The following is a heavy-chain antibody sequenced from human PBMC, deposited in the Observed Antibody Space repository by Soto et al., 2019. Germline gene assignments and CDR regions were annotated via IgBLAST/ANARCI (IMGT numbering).Heavy chain of an antibody. CDR1: GYTFTMSG. V-gene: IGHV1-18*01. J-gene: IGHJ6*02. CDR2: ISGYNGNT. CDR3: AREGPRPYYYYGMDV. Sequence: SVKVSCKSSGYTFTMSGISWVRQAPGQGLEWMGWISGYNGNTNYEQKFQDRVTMTTDTSTNTAYMELRSLRSDDTAVYYCAREGPRPYYYYGMDVWGQGTTVTVSS.